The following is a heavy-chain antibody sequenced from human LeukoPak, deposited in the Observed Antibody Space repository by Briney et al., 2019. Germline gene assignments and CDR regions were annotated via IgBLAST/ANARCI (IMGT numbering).Heavy chain of an antibody. V-gene: IGHV3-30*04. CDR1: GFTFSSYA. Sequence: GGSLRLSCAASGFTFSSYAMHWVRQAPGKGLEWVAVISYDGSNKYYADSVKGRFTISRDNSKNTLYLQMNSLRAEDTAVYYCARMGSRFYDYWGQGTLVTVSS. D-gene: IGHD3-3*01. CDR3: ARMGSRFYDY. J-gene: IGHJ4*02. CDR2: ISYDGSNK.